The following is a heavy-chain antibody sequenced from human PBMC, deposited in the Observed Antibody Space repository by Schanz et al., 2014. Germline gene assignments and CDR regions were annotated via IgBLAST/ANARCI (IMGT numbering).Heavy chain of an antibody. V-gene: IGHV4-31*03. CDR1: GASISSGGYY. D-gene: IGHD5-12*01. J-gene: IGHJ4*02. CDR3: ARDFHGYGPHLDY. CDR2: ISYSGST. Sequence: QVQLQESGPGLVKPSQTLSLTCTVSGASISSGGYYWDWIRLLPGKGLEWIGYISYSGSTSFNPSLKSRLTMSVDTSKNQFSLRLSSVTAADTAVYYCARDFHGYGPHLDYWGQGSLVTVSS.